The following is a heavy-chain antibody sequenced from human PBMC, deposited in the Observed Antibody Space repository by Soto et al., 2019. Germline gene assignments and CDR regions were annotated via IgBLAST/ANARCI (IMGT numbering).Heavy chain of an antibody. CDR3: ARDLQLSDRYYFVY. V-gene: IGHV3-48*01. Sequence: GGSLRLSCAASGFTFSNYAMNWVRQAPGKGLEWVSYISTGDSPIYYADSVKGRFTISRDNAKKSLYLQMISLRAEDTAVYYCARDLQLSDRYYFVYWGQGTLVTVSS. CDR1: GFTFSNYA. J-gene: IGHJ4*02. CDR2: ISTGDSPI. D-gene: IGHD1-1*01.